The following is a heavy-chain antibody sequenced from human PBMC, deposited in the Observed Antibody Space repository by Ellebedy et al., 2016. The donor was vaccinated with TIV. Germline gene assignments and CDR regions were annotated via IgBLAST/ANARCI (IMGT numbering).Heavy chain of an antibody. CDR1: GYTFTSYF. J-gene: IGHJ4*02. CDR3: ARGDNYYYDSSGYYYNY. D-gene: IGHD3-22*01. Sequence: ASVKVSCKASGYTFTSYFLYWVRQAPGQGLEWMGIINPTSGSSNYAQKFQGRVTMTRDTSTSTVYMVLSSLRSEDTAVYCCARGDNYYYDSSGYYYNYWGQGTLVTVSS. V-gene: IGHV1-46*01. CDR2: INPTSGSS.